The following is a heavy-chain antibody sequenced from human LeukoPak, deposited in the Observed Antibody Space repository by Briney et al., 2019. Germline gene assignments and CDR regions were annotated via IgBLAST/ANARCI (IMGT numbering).Heavy chain of an antibody. CDR3: ARSIPYGTTWYGRSDY. V-gene: IGHV3-30-3*01. J-gene: IGHJ4*02. D-gene: IGHD6-13*01. CDR2: MSNDGSIK. Sequence: GGSLRLSCAASGFTFSEYTIHWVRQAPGKGLEWVAVMSNDGSIKKYANSVKGRFTISRDNALNSLYLQMNSLRAEDTAIYYCARSIPYGTTWYGRSDYWGQGTLVTVSS. CDR1: GFTFSEYT.